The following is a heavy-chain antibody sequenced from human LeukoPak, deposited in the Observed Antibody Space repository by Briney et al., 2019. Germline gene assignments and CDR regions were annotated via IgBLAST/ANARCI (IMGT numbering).Heavy chain of an antibody. CDR3: ARDQVVGATAGTFDY. CDR2: ISAYNGNT. J-gene: IGHJ4*02. Sequence: ASVKVSCKASGYTFTSYGISWVRQAPGQGLEWMGWISAYNGNTNYAQRLQGRVTLTTDTSTSTAYMELGSLGSDDTAVYYCARDQVVGATAGTFDYWGQGTLVTVSP. V-gene: IGHV1-18*01. CDR1: GYTFTSYG. D-gene: IGHD1-26*01.